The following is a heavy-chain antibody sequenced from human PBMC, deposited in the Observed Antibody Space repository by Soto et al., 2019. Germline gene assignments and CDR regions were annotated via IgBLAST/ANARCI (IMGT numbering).Heavy chain of an antibody. CDR1: GYSFTNYW. D-gene: IGHD6-19*01. CDR2: IYPADSDT. J-gene: IGHJ5*02. V-gene: IGHV5-51*01. Sequence: PGESLKISCQGSGYSFTNYWIGWVRQMPGKGLELMGIIYPADSDTRYSPSFRGQVTISADKSISTAYLQWSSLKASDTAMYYCARPFDTSGWYDRWGQGTLVTVSS. CDR3: ARPFDTSGWYDR.